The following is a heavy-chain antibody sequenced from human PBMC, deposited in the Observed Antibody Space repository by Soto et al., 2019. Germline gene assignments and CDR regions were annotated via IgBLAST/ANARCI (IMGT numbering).Heavy chain of an antibody. Sequence: SETLSLTCAVYGGSFSGYYWSWIRQPPGKGLEWIGEINHSGSTNYNPSLKSRVTISVDTSKNQFSLKLSSVTAADTAVYYCARGLQFSSTSDKWFDPWGQRSLVAVPS. J-gene: IGHJ5*02. CDR1: GGSFSGYY. V-gene: IGHV4-34*01. CDR2: INHSGST. CDR3: ARGLQFSSTSDKWFDP. D-gene: IGHD2-2*01.